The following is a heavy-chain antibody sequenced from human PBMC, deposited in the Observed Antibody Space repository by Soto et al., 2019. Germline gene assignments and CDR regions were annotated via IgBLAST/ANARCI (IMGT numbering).Heavy chain of an antibody. CDR1: GASINGGGYY. V-gene: IGHV4-31*03. D-gene: IGHD4-17*01. Sequence: QVQLQESGPGLVKPSQTLSLTCTVSGASINGGGYYWSWIRQHPGKGLEWIGSIYYSGNTYYSPPLKRRVTISVDPSKNHFSLRLTSVTAADTAVYYCARDPSYGDYSYYGMDVWGQGTTVTVSS. J-gene: IGHJ6*02. CDR2: IYYSGNT. CDR3: ARDPSYGDYSYYGMDV.